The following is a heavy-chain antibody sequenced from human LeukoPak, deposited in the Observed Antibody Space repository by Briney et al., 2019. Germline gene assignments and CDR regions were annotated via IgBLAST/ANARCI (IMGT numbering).Heavy chain of an antibody. J-gene: IGHJ3*02. CDR1: GYTFTGYY. V-gene: IGHV1-2*02. D-gene: IGHD2-2*01. CDR3: ARDWMGESCSSTSCHDAFDI. CDR2: INPNSGGT. Sequence: ASVKVSCKASGYTFTGYYMHWVRQAPGQGLEWMGWINPNSGGTNYAQKFQGRVTMTRDTSISTAYMELSRLRSDDTAVYYCARDWMGESCSSTSCHDAFDIWGQGTMVTVSS.